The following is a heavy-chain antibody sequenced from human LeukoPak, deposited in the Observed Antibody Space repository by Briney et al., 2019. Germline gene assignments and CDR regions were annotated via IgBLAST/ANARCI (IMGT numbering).Heavy chain of an antibody. CDR1: GGSFSGYY. D-gene: IGHD2-15*01. V-gene: IGHV4-34*01. Sequence: SETLSLTCAVYGGSFSGYYWSWIRQPPGKGLEWIGEINHSGSTNYNPSLKSRVTISVDTSKNQFSLKLSSVTAADTAVYYCARGKQDGGRIVVVVAAAMGIKNYYFDYWGQGTLVTVSS. J-gene: IGHJ4*02. CDR2: INHSGST. CDR3: ARGKQDGGRIVVVVAAAMGIKNYYFDY.